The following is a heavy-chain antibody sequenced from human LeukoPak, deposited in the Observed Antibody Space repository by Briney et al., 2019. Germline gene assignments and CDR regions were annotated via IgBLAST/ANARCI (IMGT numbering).Heavy chain of an antibody. V-gene: IGHV1-18*01. CDR1: GYNISNNG. CDR2: TSVYNSNT. Sequence: ASVKVFCKASGYNISNNGISWVRQAPGQGLEWMGWTSVYNSNTNSAQNLQDRVTMTTDTSKSTAYMELRSLRSDDAAVYYCARMGCSSASCYTLDYWGQGTLVTVSS. CDR3: ARMGCSSASCYTLDY. J-gene: IGHJ4*02. D-gene: IGHD2-2*02.